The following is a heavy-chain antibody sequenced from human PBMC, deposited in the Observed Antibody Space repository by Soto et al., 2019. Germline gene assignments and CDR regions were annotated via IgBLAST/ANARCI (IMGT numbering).Heavy chain of an antibody. CDR2: IHYSGRT. V-gene: IGHV4-39*01. CDR3: ASTFTSGTNCFDY. Sequence: HLQLQESGPGLVKPSETLSLTCTVSGGSISTSSYYWGWIRQSPGKGLEWIGSIHYSGRTYYNPSLKSRVTISVDTSKNQLSLKLMTSVTAADTAAYYCASTFTSGTNCFDYWGQGSLVTVSS. J-gene: IGHJ4*02. CDR1: GGSISTSSYY. D-gene: IGHD2-2*01.